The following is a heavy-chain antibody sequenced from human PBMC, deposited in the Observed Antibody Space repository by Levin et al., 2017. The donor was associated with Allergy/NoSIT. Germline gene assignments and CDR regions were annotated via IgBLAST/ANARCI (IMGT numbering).Heavy chain of an antibody. CDR2: INPNSGGT. CDR3: ARDLLWFGDQFDP. CDR1: GYTFTGYY. V-gene: IGHV1-2*02. D-gene: IGHD3-10*01. Sequence: GESLKISCKASGYTFTGYYMHWVRQAPGQGLEWMGWINPNSGGTNYAQKFQGRVTMTRDTSISTAYMELSRLRSDDTAVYYCARDLLWFGDQFDPWGQGTLVTVSS. J-gene: IGHJ5*02.